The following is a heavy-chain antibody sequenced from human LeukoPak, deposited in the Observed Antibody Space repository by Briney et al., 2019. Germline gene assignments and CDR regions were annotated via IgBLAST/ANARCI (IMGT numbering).Heavy chain of an antibody. CDR1: GFTFSSYW. D-gene: IGHD3-3*02. Sequence: GGSLRLSCAASGFTFSSYWMSWVRQAPGKGLEWVANIKQDGSEKYYVDSVKGRFTISRDNAKNSLYLQMNSLRAEDTAVYYCAKPTHFNWFDPWGQGTLVTVSP. CDR2: IKQDGSEK. V-gene: IGHV3-7*01. CDR3: AKPTHFNWFDP. J-gene: IGHJ5*02.